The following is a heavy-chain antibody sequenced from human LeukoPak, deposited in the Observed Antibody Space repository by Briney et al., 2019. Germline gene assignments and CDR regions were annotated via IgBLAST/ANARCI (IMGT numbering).Heavy chain of an antibody. J-gene: IGHJ5*02. CDR2: IYYTGIT. CDR3: ARERDYYDSSGDNWFDP. Sequence: SETLSLACTISGASISSSIYNWGWIRQSPGKGLEWIGSIYYTGITNYNPSLKSRVTISVDTSKNQFSLRLSSVTAADTSVYYCARERDYYDSSGDNWFDPWGQGTLVTVSS. V-gene: IGHV4-39*02. CDR1: GASISSSIYN. D-gene: IGHD3-22*01.